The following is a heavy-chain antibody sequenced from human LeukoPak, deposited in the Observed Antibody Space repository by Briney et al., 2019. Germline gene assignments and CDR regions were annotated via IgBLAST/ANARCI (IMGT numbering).Heavy chain of an antibody. CDR3: ARYGDYDGYYYMDV. V-gene: IGHV1-69*06. Sequence: ASVKVSCKASGGTFSSYAISWVRQAPGQGLEWMGGIIPIFGTANYAQKFQGRVTITADKSTSTAYMELSSLRSEDTAVYYCARYGDYDGYYYMDVWGKGTTVTVSS. CDR2: IIPIFGTA. CDR1: GGTFSSYA. D-gene: IGHD4-17*01. J-gene: IGHJ6*03.